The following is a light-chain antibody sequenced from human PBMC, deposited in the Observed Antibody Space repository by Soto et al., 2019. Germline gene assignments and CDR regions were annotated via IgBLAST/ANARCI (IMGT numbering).Light chain of an antibody. CDR3: LKHNSYPRT. J-gene: IGKJ1*01. V-gene: IGKV1-5*03. Sequence: DLQMTQSPSTLSGSVVARVTITCRASQTISSWLAWYQQKPGKAPKLLIYKASTLESGVPSRFSGSGSGTEFTLTISSLQPEDFATYYCLKHNSYPRTFGQGNKVDIK. CDR2: KAS. CDR1: QTISSW.